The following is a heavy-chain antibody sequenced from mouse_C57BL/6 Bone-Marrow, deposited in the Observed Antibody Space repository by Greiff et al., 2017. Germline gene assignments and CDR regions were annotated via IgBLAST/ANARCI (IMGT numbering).Heavy chain of an antibody. J-gene: IGHJ2*01. CDR2: ISSGSSTL. Sequence: EVKLVESGGGLVKPGGSLKLSCAASGFTFSDYGMHWVRQAPEQGLAWVAYISSGSSTLYYADKVKGRFTLSKDNTKNTLFLQMTRLRSEDTAMYYYARGHDFYYFDYWGQGTTLTVSS. D-gene: IGHD3-1*01. CDR1: GFTFSDYG. CDR3: ARGHDFYYFDY. V-gene: IGHV5-17*01.